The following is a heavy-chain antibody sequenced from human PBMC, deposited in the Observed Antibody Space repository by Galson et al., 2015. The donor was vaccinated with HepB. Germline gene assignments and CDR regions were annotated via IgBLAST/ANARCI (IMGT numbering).Heavy chain of an antibody. V-gene: IGHV3-9*01. CDR1: GFTFDDYA. CDR3: AKSHDSSGWYSVAFDI. D-gene: IGHD6-19*01. J-gene: IGHJ3*02. CDR2: ISWNSGSI. Sequence: SLRLSCAASGFTFDDYAMHWVRQAPGKGLEWVSGISWNSGSIGYADSVKGRFTISRDNAKNSLYLQMNSLRAEDTALYYCAKSHDSSGWYSVAFDIWGQGTMVTVSS.